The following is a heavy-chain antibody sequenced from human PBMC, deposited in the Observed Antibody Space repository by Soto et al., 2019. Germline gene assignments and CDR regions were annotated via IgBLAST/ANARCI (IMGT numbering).Heavy chain of an antibody. V-gene: IGHV3-21*01. CDR3: ARIANYDFWSGYREYWYFDL. CDR2: ISSSSSYI. CDR1: GFTFSSYS. J-gene: IGHJ2*01. Sequence: EVQLVESGGGLVKPGGSLRLSCAASGFTFSSYSMNWVRQAPGTGLEWVSSISSSSSYIYYADSVKGRFTISRDNAKNSLYLQMNSLRAEDTAVYYCARIANYDFWSGYREYWYFDLWGRGTLVTVSS. D-gene: IGHD3-3*01.